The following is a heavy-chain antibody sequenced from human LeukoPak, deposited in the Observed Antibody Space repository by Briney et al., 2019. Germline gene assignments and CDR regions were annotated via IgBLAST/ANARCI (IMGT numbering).Heavy chain of an antibody. CDR1: GFTFDDYA. D-gene: IGHD6-19*01. Sequence: GGSLRLSCAASGFTFDDYAIHWVRQAPGKGLEWVSGISWNSVTIGYADSVKGRFTISRDNAKNSLYLQMNSLRAEDTAVYYCARDGGQWVTWGQGTLVTVSS. J-gene: IGHJ5*02. V-gene: IGHV3-9*01. CDR2: ISWNSVTI. CDR3: ARDGGQWVT.